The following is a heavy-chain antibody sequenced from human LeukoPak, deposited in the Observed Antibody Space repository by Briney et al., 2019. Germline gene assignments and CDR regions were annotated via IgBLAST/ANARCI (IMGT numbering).Heavy chain of an antibody. J-gene: IGHJ2*01. D-gene: IGHD3-9*01. V-gene: IGHV4-59*01. Sequence: SETLFLTYTVSGGSIISYYWSWIRQPPGKGLEWIGYIYYSGSTNYNPSLKSRVTISVDTSKNQFSLKLSSVTAADTAVYYCARERIYYDILTGYYRFWYFDLWGRGTLVTVSS. CDR3: ARERIYYDILTGYYRFWYFDL. CDR2: IYYSGST. CDR1: GGSIISYY.